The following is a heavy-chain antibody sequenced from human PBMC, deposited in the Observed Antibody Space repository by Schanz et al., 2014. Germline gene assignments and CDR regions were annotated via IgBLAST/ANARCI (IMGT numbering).Heavy chain of an antibody. CDR3: ARVVRSDYLSELDF. V-gene: IGHV1-18*01. D-gene: IGHD4-17*01. J-gene: IGHJ4*02. CDR2: INVYNGDT. CDR1: GYTLNIYG. Sequence: QVQLVQSGAEVKKPGASVKVSCKASGYTLNIYGINWVRQAPGQGLEWVGWINVYNGDTKFAKTFQDRVTLTTDISTSTAYMQLRSLTSDDTAVYYCARVVRSDYLSELDFWGQGTQVIVSS.